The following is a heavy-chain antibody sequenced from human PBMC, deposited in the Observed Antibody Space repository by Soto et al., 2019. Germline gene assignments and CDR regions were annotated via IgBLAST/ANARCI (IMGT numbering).Heavy chain of an antibody. J-gene: IGHJ4*02. D-gene: IGHD5-18*01. Sequence: EVQLVESGGGLVQPGGSLKVSCAASGFTFSDSAMHWVRQASGKGLEWVGRIRNKGNNYATAYTASVKGRFTISRDDSKYTVYLQMNSLKIDDTAVYYCTARRDWTAVDPLEYWGLGTLVTVSS. CDR3: TARRDWTAVDPLEY. CDR2: IRNKGNNYAT. CDR1: GFTFSDSA. V-gene: IGHV3-73*02.